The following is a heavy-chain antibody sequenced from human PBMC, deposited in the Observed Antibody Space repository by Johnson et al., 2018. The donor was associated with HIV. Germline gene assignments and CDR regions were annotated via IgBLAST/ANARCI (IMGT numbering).Heavy chain of an antibody. V-gene: IGHV3-53*01. D-gene: IGHD1-14*01. CDR1: GFTVSSNY. CDR2: IYSDGST. CDR3: PVDTEAFDI. J-gene: IGHJ3*02. Sequence: VQLVESGGGLIQPGGSLRLSCAASGFTVSSNYMSWVRQAPGKGLEWVSIIYSDGSTYFADSVKGRFPISRDNSKNTLFLQMNSLRVEDTAVYYCPVDTEAFDIWGQGTMVTVSS.